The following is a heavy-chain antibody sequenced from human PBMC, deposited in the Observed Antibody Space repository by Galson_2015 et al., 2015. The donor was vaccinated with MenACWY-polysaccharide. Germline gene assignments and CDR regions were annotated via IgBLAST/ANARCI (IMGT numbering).Heavy chain of an antibody. D-gene: IGHD3-10*01. CDR3: ARVFPGSRFDK. J-gene: IGHJ4*02. V-gene: IGHV4-39*07. CDR2: ISYSGTT. Sequence: LSLTCSVSGDSINDSPYFWGWIRQPPGKGPEWIGSISYSGTTYYYPSFQSRVTISADTSKHQFSLKLRSVTAADTAVYYCARVFPGSRFDKWGQGTLVTVSS. CDR1: GDSINDSPYF.